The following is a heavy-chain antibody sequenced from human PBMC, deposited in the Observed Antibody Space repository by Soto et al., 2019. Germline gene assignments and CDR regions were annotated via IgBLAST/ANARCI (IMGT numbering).Heavy chain of an antibody. CDR3: ARDAGYCSGGSCYSLYDY. CDR2: ISSSSSYI. V-gene: IGHV3-21*01. Sequence: EVQLVESGGGLVKPGGSLRLCCAASGFTFSSYSMNWVRQAPGKGLEGVSSISSSSSYIYYADSVKGRFTISRDNVKNSLYLQTNSLRAEDTAVYYCARDAGYCSGGSCYSLYDYWGQGTLVTVSS. D-gene: IGHD2-15*01. CDR1: GFTFSSYS. J-gene: IGHJ4*02.